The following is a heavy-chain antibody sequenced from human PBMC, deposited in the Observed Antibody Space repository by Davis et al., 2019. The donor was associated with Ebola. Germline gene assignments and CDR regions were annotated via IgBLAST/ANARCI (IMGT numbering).Heavy chain of an antibody. Sequence: GESLKISCAASGFTFSGSAMHWVRQASGKGLEWVGRIRSKANSYATAYAASVKGRFTISRDDSKNTAYLQMNSLKTEETAVYYCTLGYCSSTSCPYYYYYGMDVWGQGTTVTVSS. J-gene: IGHJ6*02. CDR1: GFTFSGSA. V-gene: IGHV3-73*01. D-gene: IGHD2-2*01. CDR2: IRSKANSYAT. CDR3: TLGYCSSTSCPYYYYYGMDV.